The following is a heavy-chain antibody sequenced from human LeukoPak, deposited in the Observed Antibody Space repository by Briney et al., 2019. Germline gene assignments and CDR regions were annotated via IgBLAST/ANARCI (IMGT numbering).Heavy chain of an antibody. J-gene: IGHJ4*02. CDR1: GGSISNSGYY. Sequence: SETLSLTCTVPGGSISNSGYYWGWIRQPPGRGLEWIGSIYYTGNTYYNPSLNSRVTISVDTSKNQFSLKLSSVTDADTAIYYCARLTSGWYVIYWGQGTLVTVSS. V-gene: IGHV4-39*01. CDR2: IYYTGNT. CDR3: ARLTSGWYVIY. D-gene: IGHD6-19*01.